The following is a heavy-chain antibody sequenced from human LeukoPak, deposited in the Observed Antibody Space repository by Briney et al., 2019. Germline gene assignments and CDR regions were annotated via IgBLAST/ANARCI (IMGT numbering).Heavy chain of an antibody. D-gene: IGHD6-13*01. V-gene: IGHV4-39*07. CDR3: ASDAQYSSSWFDSGSGVWFDP. CDR2: IYYSGST. J-gene: IGHJ5*02. Sequence: PSETVSLTCTVSGGSISSYYWSWIRQPPGKGLEWIGSIYYSGSTYYNPSLKSRVTISVDTSKNQFSLKLSSVTAADTAVYYCASDAQYSSSWFDSGSGVWFDPWGQGTLVTVSS. CDR1: GGSISSYY.